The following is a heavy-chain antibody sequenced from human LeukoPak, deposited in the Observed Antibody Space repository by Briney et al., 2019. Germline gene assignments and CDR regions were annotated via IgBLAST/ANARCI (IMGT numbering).Heavy chain of an antibody. CDR2: ISYDGSNK. Sequence: GGSLRLSCAASGFTFSSYAMHWVRQAPGKGLEWVAVISYDGSNKYYADSVKGRFTISRDNSKNTLYLQMNSLRAEDTAVYYCAMGRGANWFDPWGQGTLVTVSS. D-gene: IGHD1-26*01. CDR1: GFTFSSYA. V-gene: IGHV3-30-3*01. CDR3: AMGRGANWFDP. J-gene: IGHJ5*02.